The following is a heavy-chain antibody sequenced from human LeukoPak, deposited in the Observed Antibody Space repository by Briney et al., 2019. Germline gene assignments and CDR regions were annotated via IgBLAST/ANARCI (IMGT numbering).Heavy chain of an antibody. CDR3: ARDDSSGWYGGDAFDI. J-gene: IGHJ3*02. D-gene: IGHD6-19*01. Sequence: ASVKVSCTASGYTFTSYGISWVRQAPGQGLEWMGWISAYNGNTNYAQKLQGRVTMTTDTSTSTAYMELRSLRSDDTAVYYCARDDSSGWYGGDAFDIWGQGTMVTVSS. V-gene: IGHV1-18*01. CDR1: GYTFTSYG. CDR2: ISAYNGNT.